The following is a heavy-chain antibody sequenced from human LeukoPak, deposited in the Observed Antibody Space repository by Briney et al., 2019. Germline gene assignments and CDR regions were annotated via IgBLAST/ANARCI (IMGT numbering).Heavy chain of an antibody. CDR3: ARRLSRITIFGVVTRSLDAFDI. Sequence: SETLSLTCTVSGGSISSYYWSWIRQPAGKGLEWIGRIYTSGSTNYNPSLKSRVTMSVDTSKNQFSLKLSSVTSEDTAVYYCARRLSRITIFGVVTRSLDAFDIWGQGTMVTVSS. CDR2: IYTSGST. V-gene: IGHV4-4*07. D-gene: IGHD3-3*01. J-gene: IGHJ3*02. CDR1: GGSISSYY.